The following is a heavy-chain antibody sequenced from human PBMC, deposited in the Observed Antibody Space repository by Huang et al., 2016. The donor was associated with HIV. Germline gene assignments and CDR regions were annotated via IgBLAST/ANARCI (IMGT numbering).Heavy chain of an antibody. J-gene: IGHJ4*02. Sequence: EVQLVESGGGLIQPGGSLRLSCAASGFTVSTNDMTWVRQAPGKGLECVSLIYSGGTTYYADSVKGRFTISRDDSENTLYLHMTSLRAGDTAVYYCAKEGDTGAALGYWGQGTLVTVS. V-gene: IGHV3-53*01. CDR2: IYSGGTT. CDR3: AKEGDTGAALGY. D-gene: IGHD2-8*02. CDR1: GFTVSTND.